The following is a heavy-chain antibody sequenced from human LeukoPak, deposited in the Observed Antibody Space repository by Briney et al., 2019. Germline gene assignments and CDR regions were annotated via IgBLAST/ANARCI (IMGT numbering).Heavy chain of an antibody. Sequence: SQTLSLTCAISGDSVAGNSASWNWIRQSPSRGLEWLGRTYYRSKWYHDYAVSLKGRINITPDTSKNQVSLLLDSVTPEDTAVYYGERGRFRPETKTAQLDNGARGTLVTVSS. CDR2: TYYRSKWYH. CDR1: GDSVAGNSAS. V-gene: IGHV6-1*01. CDR3: ERGRFRPETKTAQLDN. J-gene: IGHJ4*02. D-gene: IGHD4-11*01.